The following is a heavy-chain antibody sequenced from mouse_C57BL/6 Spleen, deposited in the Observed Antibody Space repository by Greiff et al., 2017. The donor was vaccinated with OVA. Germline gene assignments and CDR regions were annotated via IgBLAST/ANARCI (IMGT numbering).Heavy chain of an antibody. CDR1: GYTFTSYW. Sequence: QVLLQQPGAELVMPGASVKLSCKASGYTFTSYWMHWVKQRPGQGLEWIGEIDPSDSYTNYNQKFKGKSTLTVDKSSSTAYMQLSSLTSEDSAVYYCARGGLLDAMDYWGQGTSVTVSS. V-gene: IGHV1-69*01. CDR3: ARGGLLDAMDY. CDR2: IDPSDSYT. J-gene: IGHJ4*01. D-gene: IGHD2-3*01.